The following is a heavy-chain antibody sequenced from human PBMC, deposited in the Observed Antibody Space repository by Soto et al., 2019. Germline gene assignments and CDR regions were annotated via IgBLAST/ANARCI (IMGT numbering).Heavy chain of an antibody. CDR2: IYYSGST. CDR1: GGSISSYY. Sequence: SSETLSLTCTVSGGSISSYYWSWIRQPPGKGLEWIGYIYYSGSTNYNPSLKSRVTISVDTSKNQFSLKLSSVTAADTAVYYCAGYCSSASCYGAFDIWGQGTMVTVSS. V-gene: IGHV4-59*01. CDR3: AGYCSSASCYGAFDI. J-gene: IGHJ3*02. D-gene: IGHD2-2*03.